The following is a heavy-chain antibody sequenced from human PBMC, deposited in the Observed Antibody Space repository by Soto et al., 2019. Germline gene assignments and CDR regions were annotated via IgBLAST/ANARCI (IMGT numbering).Heavy chain of an antibody. D-gene: IGHD3-10*01. V-gene: IGHV3-33*01. Sequence: GRSLRLSCAASGFTFSSYGRHWVRQAPGKGLEWVAVIWYDGSNKYYADSVKGRFTISRDNSKNTLYLQMNSLRAEDTAVYYCARDPGGAYGSGSYELFGWFDPWGQGTLVTVSS. J-gene: IGHJ5*02. CDR1: GFTFSSYG. CDR3: ARDPGGAYGSGSYELFGWFDP. CDR2: IWYDGSNK.